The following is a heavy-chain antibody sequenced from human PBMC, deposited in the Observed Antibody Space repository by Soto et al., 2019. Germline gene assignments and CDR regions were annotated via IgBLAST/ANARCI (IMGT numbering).Heavy chain of an antibody. Sequence: EEQLLESGGGLVQPGGSLRLTCAASGLTFSRYAMSWVRQAPGKGLEWVSIINPSGDITYYGDSVKGRFTISRDNSKNTLSLQMNSLRAEDTAVYYCAKSLRPSALTNYYFDYRGQGTLVTVSS. D-gene: IGHD3-9*01. CDR2: INPSGDIT. CDR1: GLTFSRYA. CDR3: AKSLRPSALTNYYFDY. J-gene: IGHJ4*02. V-gene: IGHV3-23*01.